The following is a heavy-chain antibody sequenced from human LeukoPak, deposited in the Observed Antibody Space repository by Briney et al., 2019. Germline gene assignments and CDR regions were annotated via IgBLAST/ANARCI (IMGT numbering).Heavy chain of an antibody. V-gene: IGHV1-24*01. Sequence: ASVKVSCKVSGYTLTELSMHWVRQAPGKGLEWMGGFDPEDGETIYAQKFQGRVTMTEDTSTDTAYMELSSLRSEDTAVYYCAALLWFGELQRWLDPWGQGTLVTVSS. D-gene: IGHD3-10*01. CDR1: GYTLTELS. CDR3: AALLWFGELQRWLDP. J-gene: IGHJ5*02. CDR2: FDPEDGET.